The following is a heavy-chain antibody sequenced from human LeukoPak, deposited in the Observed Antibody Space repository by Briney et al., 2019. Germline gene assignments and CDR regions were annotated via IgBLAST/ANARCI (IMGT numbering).Heavy chain of an antibody. J-gene: IGHJ2*01. D-gene: IGHD3-22*01. V-gene: IGHV3-20*01. CDR1: GFTFDDYG. CDR2: INWNGGST. Sequence: PGGSLRLSCAASGFTFDDYGMSWVRQAPGKGLEWVPGINWNGGSTGYADSVKGRFTISRDNAKNSLYLQMNSLRAEDTALYHCARAMYYYDSSGYNWYFDLWGRGTLVTVSS. CDR3: ARAMYYYDSSGYNWYFDL.